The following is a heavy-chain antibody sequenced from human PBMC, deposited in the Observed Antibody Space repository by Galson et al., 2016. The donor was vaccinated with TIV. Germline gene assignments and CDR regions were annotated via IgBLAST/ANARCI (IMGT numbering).Heavy chain of an antibody. CDR2: INHFRSS. V-gene: IGHV4-34*01. J-gene: IGHJ4*02. Sequence: TLSLTCGVYGGSVSGYYWGWFRQPPGKGLEWIGEINHFRSSNYNPSLKSRLTISIDTPKKQISLRLSSVTAADTAVYFCANDYGAGYFAHWGQGAVVTVSS. CDR1: GGSVSGYY. CDR3: ANDYGAGYFAH. D-gene: IGHD4-17*01.